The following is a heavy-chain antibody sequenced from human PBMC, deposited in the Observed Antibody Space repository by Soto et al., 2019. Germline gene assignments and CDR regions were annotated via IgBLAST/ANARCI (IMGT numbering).Heavy chain of an antibody. CDR2: INAGNGNT. CDR1: GYTFTSYA. J-gene: IGHJ6*02. Sequence: GASVKVSCKASGYTFTSYAMHWVRQAPGQRLEWMGWINAGNGNTKYSQKFQGRVTITRDTSASTAYMELSSLRSEDTAVYYCARDYDSSGYPYYYYYGMDVWGQGTTVTVSS. CDR3: ARDYDSSGYPYYYYYGMDV. D-gene: IGHD3-22*01. V-gene: IGHV1-3*01.